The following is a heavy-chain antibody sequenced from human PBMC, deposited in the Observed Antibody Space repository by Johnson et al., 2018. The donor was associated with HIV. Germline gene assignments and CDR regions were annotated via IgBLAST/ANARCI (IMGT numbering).Heavy chain of an antibody. CDR2: IYSGGLT. Sequence: VQLVESGGGWIQPGGSLRLSCAVSGFTVRNNYMSWVRQAPGKGLAWVSLIYSGGLTNYADSVKGRLTISRDNSENTLYLQMSSLRAEDTALYYCAKDRWELVWGGGEASHDAFDIWGQWTMVTVAS. J-gene: IGHJ3*02. CDR1: GFTVRNNY. CDR3: AKDRWELVWGGGEASHDAFDI. D-gene: IGHD1-26*01. V-gene: IGHV3-53*01.